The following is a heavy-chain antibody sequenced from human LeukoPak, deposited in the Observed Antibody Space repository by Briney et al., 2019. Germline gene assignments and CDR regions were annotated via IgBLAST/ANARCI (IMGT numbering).Heavy chain of an antibody. Sequence: SQTLSLTCTVSGGSISSGDYYWSWIRQPPGKGLEWIGYIYYSGSTYYNPSLKSRVTISVDTSKNQFSLKLSSVTAADTAVYYCARTITIFDKDAFDIWGQGTMVTVSS. J-gene: IGHJ3*02. D-gene: IGHD3-3*01. CDR3: ARTITIFDKDAFDI. CDR1: GGSISSGDYY. CDR2: IYYSGST. V-gene: IGHV4-30-4*08.